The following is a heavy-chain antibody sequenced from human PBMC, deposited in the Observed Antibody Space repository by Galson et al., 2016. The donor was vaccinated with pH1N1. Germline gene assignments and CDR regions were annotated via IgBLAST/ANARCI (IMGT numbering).Heavy chain of an antibody. D-gene: IGHD3-3*01. J-gene: IGHJ4*02. V-gene: IGHV6-1*01. Sequence: CAISGDSVSSRSDTGNWIRQSPRRGLEWLGRIYHRSKWYYEYAPSLQGRLRISPDTSSNQMSLHLNSVTLDDAAVYYCAREVWLRRGYYIDHWGQGSLVTVSS. CDR2: IYHRSKWYY. CDR1: GDSVSSRSDT. CDR3: AREVWLRRGYYIDH.